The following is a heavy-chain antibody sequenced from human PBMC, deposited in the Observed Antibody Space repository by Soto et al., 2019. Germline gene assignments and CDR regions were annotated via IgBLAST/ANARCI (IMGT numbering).Heavy chain of an antibody. CDR3: ARGGRDGYTYYYYYYGMDV. J-gene: IGHJ6*02. CDR1: GGSISSGDYY. CDR2: IYYSGST. D-gene: IGHD5-12*01. Sequence: PSETLSLTCTVSGGSISSGDYYWSWIRQPPGKGLEWIGYIYYSGSTYYNPSLKSRVTISVDTSKNQFSLKLSSVTAADTAVYYCARGGRDGYTYYYYYYGMDVWGQGTTVTVSS. V-gene: IGHV4-30-4*01.